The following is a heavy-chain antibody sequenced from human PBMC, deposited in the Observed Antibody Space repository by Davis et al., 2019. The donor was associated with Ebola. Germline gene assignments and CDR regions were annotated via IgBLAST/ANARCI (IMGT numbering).Heavy chain of an antibody. V-gene: IGHV3-23*01. CDR2: LSGSGVFT. CDR1: GFTFSNHA. CDR3: ARDHRHGGYYLTY. D-gene: IGHD3-16*01. Sequence: GESLKISCAASGFTFSNHAMSWVRQTPGKGLEWVSGLSGSGVFTYYADSVKGRFTISRDNAKNSLYLQMNSLRSDDTAVYFCARDHRHGGYYLTYWGQGTLVTVSS. J-gene: IGHJ4*02.